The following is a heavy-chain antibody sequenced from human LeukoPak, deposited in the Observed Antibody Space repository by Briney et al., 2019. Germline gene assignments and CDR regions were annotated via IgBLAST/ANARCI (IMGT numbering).Heavy chain of an antibody. CDR2: ISGSGGSGDST. CDR3: AKGRGGDPRGSLTY. Sequence: GGSLRLSCAAPGFTFSRSAMTWVRQAPGRGLEWVSVISGSGGSGDSTYYADSVKGRFTISRDDSKNTVYLQMNSLRAEDTAIYYCAKGRGGDPRGSLTYWGQGTLVTVSS. CDR1: GFTFSRSA. D-gene: IGHD2-21*02. V-gene: IGHV3-23*01. J-gene: IGHJ4*02.